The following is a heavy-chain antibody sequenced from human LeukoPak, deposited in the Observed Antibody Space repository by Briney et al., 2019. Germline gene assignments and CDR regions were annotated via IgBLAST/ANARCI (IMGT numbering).Heavy chain of an antibody. Sequence: ASVKVSCKASGYTFTSYYMHWVRQAPGQGLEWMGIVSPSGGSTSYAQKFQGRVTMTRDTSTSTVYMELSSLRSEDTAVYYCARVMDSGHFGYWGQGTLVTVSS. D-gene: IGHD2-2*03. CDR2: VSPSGGST. V-gene: IGHV1-46*01. CDR3: ARVMDSGHFGY. J-gene: IGHJ4*02. CDR1: GYTFTSYY.